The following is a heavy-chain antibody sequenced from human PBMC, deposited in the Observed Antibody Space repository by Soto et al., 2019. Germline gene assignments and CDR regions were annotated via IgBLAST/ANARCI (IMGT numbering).Heavy chain of an antibody. CDR3: AKGPYYDILTAQFDY. CDR1: GFTFSSYA. CDR2: ISGSGGST. D-gene: IGHD3-9*01. V-gene: IGHV3-23*04. Sequence: VQLVESGGGVVQPGRSLRLSCAASGFTFSSYAMSWVRQAPGKGLEWFSAISGSGGSTYYADSVKGRFTISRDNSKNTLYLQMNSLRAEDTAVYYCAKGPYYDILTAQFDYWGQGTLVTVSS. J-gene: IGHJ4*02.